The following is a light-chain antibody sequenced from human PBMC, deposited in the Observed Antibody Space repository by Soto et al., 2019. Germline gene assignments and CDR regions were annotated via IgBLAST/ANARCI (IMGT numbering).Light chain of an antibody. CDR2: AAS. J-gene: IGKJ4*01. CDR3: QQSHTTPLT. V-gene: IGKV1-39*01. CDR1: QSIVNS. Sequence: DIQMTQSPSSLFTSIGDRVTINCRASQSIVNSLNWYQHKPGEAPKLLIYAASSLESGVPSRFSGSGAGTEFTLPISSLQPDEFATYFCQQSHTTPLTFGEGTKGEIK.